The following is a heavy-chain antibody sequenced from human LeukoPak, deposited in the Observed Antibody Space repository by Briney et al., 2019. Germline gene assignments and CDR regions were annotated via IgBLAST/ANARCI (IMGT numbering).Heavy chain of an antibody. CDR1: GGSISSGDNY. CDR3: ARGDNSGWSQRIDY. Sequence: SETLSLTCTVSGGSISSGDNYWSWLRQPPGKGLEWIGYIYYSGSTYYNPSLKSRVTISVDTSKNQFSLKLSSVTAADTAVYYCARGDNSGWSQRIDYWGQGTLVTVSS. D-gene: IGHD6-19*01. CDR2: IYYSGST. J-gene: IGHJ4*02. V-gene: IGHV4-30-4*01.